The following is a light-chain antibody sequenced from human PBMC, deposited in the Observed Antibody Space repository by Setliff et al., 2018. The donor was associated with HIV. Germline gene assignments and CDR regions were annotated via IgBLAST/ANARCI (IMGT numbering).Light chain of an antibody. V-gene: IGLV2-14*03. Sequence: QSALTQPASVSGSPGQSITISCTGTSSDIGFSNFVSWYQQHPGKAPKVMIYNVDKRPSGVSNRFSGSKSGNTASLTISGLQTEDEADYYCSSYSINNLYVFATGTKVTVL. CDR3: SSYSINNLYV. CDR2: NVD. CDR1: SSDIGFSNF. J-gene: IGLJ1*01.